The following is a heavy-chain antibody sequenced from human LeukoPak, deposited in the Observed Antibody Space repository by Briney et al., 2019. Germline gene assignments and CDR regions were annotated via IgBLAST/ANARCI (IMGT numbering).Heavy chain of an antibody. J-gene: IGHJ4*02. V-gene: IGHV5-51*01. CDR1: GYSFINYW. D-gene: IGHD4-11*01. CDR2: IYPGDSDT. CDR3: ARGRIQYSDY. Sequence: GESLKISCKGSGYSFINYWIGWVRQMPGKGLEWVGIIYPGDSDTRHSPSFQGQATISADKSITTAYLQWSSLKASDTAMYYCARGRIQYSDYWGQGTLVTASS.